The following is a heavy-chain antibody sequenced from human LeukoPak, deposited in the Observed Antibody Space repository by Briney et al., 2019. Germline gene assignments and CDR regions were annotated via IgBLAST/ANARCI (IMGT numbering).Heavy chain of an antibody. CDR3: ARWDDYGDYHPGLFDY. Sequence: GGSLRLSCAASGFTFSSYWVSWVRQAPGKGLEWVANIKQDGSEKYYVDSVKGRFTISRDNAKNSLYLQMNSLRAGDTAVYYCARWDDYGDYHPGLFDYWGQGTLVTVSS. CDR2: IKQDGSEK. CDR1: GFTFSSYW. V-gene: IGHV3-7*01. D-gene: IGHD4-17*01. J-gene: IGHJ4*02.